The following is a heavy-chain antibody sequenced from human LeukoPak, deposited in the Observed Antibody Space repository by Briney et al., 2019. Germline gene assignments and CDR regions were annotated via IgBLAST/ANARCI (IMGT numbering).Heavy chain of an antibody. J-gene: IGHJ5*02. CDR3: ARDRSCGGDCYYNWFDP. CDR2: IIPIFGTA. V-gene: IGHV1-69*05. D-gene: IGHD2-21*02. CDR1: GGTFSSYA. Sequence: SVKVSCEASGGTFSSYAISWVRQAPGQGLEWMGGIIPIFGTANYAQKFQGRVTITTDESTSTAYMELSSLRSEDTAVYYCARDRSCGGDCYYNWFDPWGQGTLVTVSS.